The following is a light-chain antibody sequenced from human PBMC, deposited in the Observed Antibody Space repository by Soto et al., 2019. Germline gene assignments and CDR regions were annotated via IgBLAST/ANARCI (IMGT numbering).Light chain of an antibody. J-gene: IGKJ2*01. CDR1: QSISSS. CDR2: AAS. V-gene: IGKV1-39*01. Sequence: DIQMTQSPPSLSASVGDRVTITCRASQSISSSLNWYQHKPGKAPKVLIYAASSLQSGVPSRFSGSGYGTDFTLTISRLQPEDFATYYCQQSDSTPYSFGQGTKLEIK. CDR3: QQSDSTPYS.